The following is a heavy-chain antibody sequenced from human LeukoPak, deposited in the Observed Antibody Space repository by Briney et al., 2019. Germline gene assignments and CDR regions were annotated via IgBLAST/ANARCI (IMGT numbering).Heavy chain of an antibody. Sequence: GGSLRLSCAASGFTFRNYGMRWVRQAPGKGLEWVSAISGSGGSTYYADSVKGRFTVSRDNSKDTLYLQMNDLRPDDTAIYYCAKRNTMVRGGPCFDYWGQGLLVTVSS. CDR2: ISGSGGST. CDR3: AKRNTMVRGGPCFDY. V-gene: IGHV3-23*01. CDR1: GFTFRNYG. D-gene: IGHD3-10*01. J-gene: IGHJ4*02.